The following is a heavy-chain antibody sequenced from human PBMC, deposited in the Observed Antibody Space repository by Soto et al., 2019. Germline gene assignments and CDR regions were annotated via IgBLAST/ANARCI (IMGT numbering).Heavy chain of an antibody. CDR2: IYWDDDK. D-gene: IGHD3-16*01. V-gene: IGHV2-5*02. CDR1: GFSLTTRGVG. Sequence: QITLKKSGPTLVKPTQTLTLTCTFSGFSLTTRGVGVGWIRQPPGKALECLALIYWDDDKRYSPSLQSRLSITKDTSKNQVVLTMTNVDPVDTATYYCAHIPNYYQYDWFDPWGHGTLVSVSS. J-gene: IGHJ5*02. CDR3: AHIPNYYQYDWFDP.